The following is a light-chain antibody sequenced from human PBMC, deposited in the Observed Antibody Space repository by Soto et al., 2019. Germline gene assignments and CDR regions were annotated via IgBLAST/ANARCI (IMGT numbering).Light chain of an antibody. J-gene: IGKJ5*01. CDR3: QQYGSSIT. Sequence: EIVLTQSPGTLSLSPGERGTLSCRASQSVSSGYLAWYQQKPGQAPRLLIYDASSRATGIPDRFSGSGSGTDFTLAISRLEPEDFAVYYCQQYGSSITFGQGTRLEIK. CDR2: DAS. CDR1: QSVSSGY. V-gene: IGKV3-20*01.